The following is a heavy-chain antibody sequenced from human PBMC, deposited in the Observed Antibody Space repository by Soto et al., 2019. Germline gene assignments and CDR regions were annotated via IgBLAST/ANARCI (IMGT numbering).Heavy chain of an antibody. Sequence: SVKVSCKASGYTFTSYAMHWVRQAPGQRLEWMGWINAGNGNTKYSQKFQGRVTITRDTSASTAYMELSSLRSEDTAVYYCARDLRGASPTVFWGQGTLVTVSS. D-gene: IGHD3-10*01. CDR2: INAGNGNT. CDR1: GYTFTSYA. V-gene: IGHV1-3*01. CDR3: ARDLRGASPTVF. J-gene: IGHJ4*02.